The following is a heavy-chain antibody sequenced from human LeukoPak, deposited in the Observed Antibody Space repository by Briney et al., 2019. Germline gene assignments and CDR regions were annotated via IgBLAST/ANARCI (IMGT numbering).Heavy chain of an antibody. Sequence: GRSLRLSCAASGFTFSSYGMHWVRQAPGKGLEWVAVISYDGSYKFYADSVKGRFTISRGNSNSTLYLQMNSLRAEDTAVYYCAKDRYSGLNTIDYWGQGTLVTVSS. CDR3: AKDRYSGLNTIDY. D-gene: IGHD6-13*01. V-gene: IGHV3-30*18. J-gene: IGHJ4*02. CDR2: ISYDGSYK. CDR1: GFTFSSYG.